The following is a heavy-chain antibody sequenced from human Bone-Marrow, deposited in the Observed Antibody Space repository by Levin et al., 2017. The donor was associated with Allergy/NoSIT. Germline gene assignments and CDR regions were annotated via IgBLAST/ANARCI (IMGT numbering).Heavy chain of an antibody. V-gene: IGHV3-9*01. CDR2: ASWNSDII. D-gene: IGHD3-16*01. CDR1: GFSIDDFG. J-gene: IGHJ3*01. CDR3: AKVGGHSTAFDL. Sequence: SLKISCAATGFSIDDFGLEWVRQAPGKGLEWVSSASWNSDIIEYADSVKGRFTISRDNAKNSLYLQMNSLRPEDTALYYCAKVGGHSTAFDLWGQGTLVTVSS.